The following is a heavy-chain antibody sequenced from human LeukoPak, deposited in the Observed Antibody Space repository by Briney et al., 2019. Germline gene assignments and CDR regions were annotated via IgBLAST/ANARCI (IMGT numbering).Heavy chain of an antibody. Sequence: SQTLSLTCTVSVFSSGDYYWSWIRQPAGKGLEWIGRISTSGSTNYNPSLKSRVTISVDTSKNQFSLKLSSVTAADTAVYYCARQNPDSSGWYENAFDIWGQGTMVTVSS. D-gene: IGHD6-19*01. V-gene: IGHV4-61*02. J-gene: IGHJ3*02. CDR3: ARQNPDSSGWYENAFDI. CDR1: VFSSGDYY. CDR2: ISTSGST.